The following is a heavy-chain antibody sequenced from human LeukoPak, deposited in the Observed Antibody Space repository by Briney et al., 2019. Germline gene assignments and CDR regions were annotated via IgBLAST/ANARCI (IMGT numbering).Heavy chain of an antibody. CDR2: IKSKTDGGTT. V-gene: IGHV3-15*01. J-gene: IGHJ4*02. CDR1: GFTFSNAW. Sequence: GGSLRLSCAASGFTFSNAWMSWVRQAPGKGLEWVGRIKSKTDGGTTDYAAPVKGRFTISRDDSKNTLYLQMNSLRAEDTAVYYCATQDLWSGYSYFDYWGQGTLVTVSS. CDR3: ATQDLWSGYSYFDY. D-gene: IGHD3-3*01.